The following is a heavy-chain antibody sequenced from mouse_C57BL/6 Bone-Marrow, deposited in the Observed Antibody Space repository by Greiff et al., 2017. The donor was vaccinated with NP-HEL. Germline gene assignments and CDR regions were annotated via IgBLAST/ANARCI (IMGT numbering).Heavy chain of an antibody. Sequence: VQLQQSGAELVMPGASVKLSCKASGYTFTSYWMHWVKQRPGQGLEWIGEIDPSDSYTNYNQKFKGKSTLTVDKSSSTAYMQLSSLTSEDSAVYYCARDIYYYGSSDWDVGAFWGQGTLVTVSA. D-gene: IGHD1-1*01. CDR2: IDPSDSYT. J-gene: IGHJ3*01. V-gene: IGHV1-69*01. CDR1: GYTFTSYW. CDR3: ARDIYYYGSSDWDVGAF.